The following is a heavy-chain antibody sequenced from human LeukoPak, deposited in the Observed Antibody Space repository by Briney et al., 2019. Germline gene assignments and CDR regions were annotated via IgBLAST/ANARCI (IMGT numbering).Heavy chain of an antibody. V-gene: IGHV3-66*01. D-gene: IGHD3-22*01. CDR2: IYSGGST. Sequence: PGGSLRLSCAASGFTVSSNYMSWVRQAPGKGLEWVSVIYSGGSTYYADSVKGRFTISRDNSKNTLYLQMNSLRAEDTAVYYCARDTGGDYYDSSGFYYYYGMDVWGQGTTVTVSS. CDR3: ARDTGGDYYDSSGFYYYYGMDV. J-gene: IGHJ6*02. CDR1: GFTVSSNY.